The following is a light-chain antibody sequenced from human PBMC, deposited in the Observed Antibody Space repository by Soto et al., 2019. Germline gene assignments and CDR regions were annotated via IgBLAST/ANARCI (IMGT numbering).Light chain of an antibody. V-gene: IGKV3-20*01. CDR2: GAS. Sequence: EIVLTQSPGTLSLSPGERATLSCRASQSVSSSYLAWYQQKPGQAPRLLIYGASSRATGIPDRFSGSGSGTDFTLTHSRLETKYCAVYYCQQYSSSPRSFGQVTNVQIK. J-gene: IGKJ1*01. CDR3: QQYSSSPRS. CDR1: QSVSSSY.